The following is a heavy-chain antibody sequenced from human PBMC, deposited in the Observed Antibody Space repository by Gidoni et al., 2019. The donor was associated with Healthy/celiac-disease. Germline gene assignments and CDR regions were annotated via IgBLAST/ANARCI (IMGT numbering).Heavy chain of an antibody. D-gene: IGHD3-9*01. Sequence: QVQLQQWGAGLLKPSETLSLTCAVYGGSFSGYYWSWIRQPPGKGLEWIGEINHSGSTNYNPSLKSRVTISVDTSKNQFSLKLSSVTAADTAVYYCASTRYLYYYYYGMDVWGQGTTVTVSS. CDR2: INHSGST. CDR1: GGSFSGYY. J-gene: IGHJ6*02. CDR3: ASTRYLYYYYYGMDV. V-gene: IGHV4-34*01.